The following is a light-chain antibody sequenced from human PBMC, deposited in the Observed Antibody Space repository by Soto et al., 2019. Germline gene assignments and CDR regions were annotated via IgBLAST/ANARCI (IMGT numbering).Light chain of an antibody. CDR2: SHN. CDR3: AAWDDSLNGFYV. V-gene: IGLV1-44*01. J-gene: IGLJ1*01. Sequence: QSVLTQPPSASGTPGQRVTISCSGSSSNVGRNSVNWYQQLPGTAPKLLIYSHNQRPSGVPDRFSGSKSGTSASLAISGLQSEDEADYYCAAWDDSLNGFYVFGTGTQLTVL. CDR1: SSNVGRNS.